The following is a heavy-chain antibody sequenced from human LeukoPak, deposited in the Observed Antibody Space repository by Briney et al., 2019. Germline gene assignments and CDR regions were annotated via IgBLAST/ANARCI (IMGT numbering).Heavy chain of an antibody. J-gene: IGHJ5*01. Sequence: ASVKVSCKASGYTFTNYDINWVRQATGQGLEWMGWMNPNSGDTGYAQKFQGRVTMTRDHSISTAYMERTSLTSDGPAIFYCARTGMGGNVWIDSWGQGTLVTVSS. CDR1: GYTFTNYD. D-gene: IGHD1-26*01. CDR2: MNPNSGDT. CDR3: ARTGMGGNVWIDS. V-gene: IGHV1-8*01.